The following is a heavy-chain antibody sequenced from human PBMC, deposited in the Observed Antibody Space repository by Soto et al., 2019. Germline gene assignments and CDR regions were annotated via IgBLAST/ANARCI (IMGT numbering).Heavy chain of an antibody. CDR2: IYYSGST. CDR1: GGSISSYY. CDR3: ARRVPLGYESNWFDP. Sequence: ASETLSLTCTVSGGSISSYYWSWIRQPPGKGLEWIGYIYYSGSTNYNPSLKSRVTISVDTSKNQFSLKLTSVTAADTAVYYCARRVPLGYESNWFDPWGQGTLVTVS. V-gene: IGHV4-59*01. J-gene: IGHJ5*02. D-gene: IGHD2-15*01.